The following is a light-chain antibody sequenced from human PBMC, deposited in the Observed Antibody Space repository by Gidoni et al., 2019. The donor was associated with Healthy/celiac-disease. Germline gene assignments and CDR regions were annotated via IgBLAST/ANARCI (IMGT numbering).Light chain of an antibody. V-gene: IGKV1-9*01. CDR3: QQLNSYPLT. Sequence: DIQLTQSPSFLSASVGDRVTITCRASQGISSYLDWYQQKPGKAPTLLIYAASTLQSGVPSRFSGSGSGTEFTLTISSLQPEDFATYYCQQLNSYPLTFGGGTKVEIK. CDR1: QGISSY. CDR2: AAS. J-gene: IGKJ4*01.